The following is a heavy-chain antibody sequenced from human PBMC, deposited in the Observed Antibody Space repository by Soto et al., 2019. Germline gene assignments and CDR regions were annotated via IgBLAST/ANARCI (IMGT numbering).Heavy chain of an antibody. CDR2: INSDGSST. D-gene: IGHD3-10*01. V-gene: IGHV3-74*01. CDR3: AGSGRYREYGMDV. CDR1: GFTFSSYW. Sequence: EVQLVESGGGLVQPGGSLSLSCAASGFTFSSYWMHWVRQAPGKGLVWVSRINSDGSSTSYADSVKGRFTISRDNAKNKMYLQMNSLRAEDTAVYYCAGSGRYREYGMDVWGQGTTVTVSS. J-gene: IGHJ6*02.